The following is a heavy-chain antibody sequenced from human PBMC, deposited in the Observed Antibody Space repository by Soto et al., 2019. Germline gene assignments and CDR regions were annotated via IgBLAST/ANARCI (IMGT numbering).Heavy chain of an antibody. V-gene: IGHV1-69*12. CDR2: IIPIFGTA. D-gene: IGHD3-10*01. CDR1: GSTFSSYA. J-gene: IGHJ4*02. Sequence: QVQLVQSGAEVKKPGSSVKVSCKASGSTFSSYAISWVRQAPGQGLEWMGGIIPIFGTANYAQKFQGRVTITADESTSTAYMEMSSLRSEDTAVYYCASTGLAPYYFDYWGQGTLVTVSS. CDR3: ASTGLAPYYFDY.